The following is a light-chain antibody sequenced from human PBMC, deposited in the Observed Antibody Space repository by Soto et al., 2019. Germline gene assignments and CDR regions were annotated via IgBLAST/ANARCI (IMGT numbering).Light chain of an antibody. Sequence: VLTQSPGTLSLSPGERATLSCRASQSVSSTYLGWYQQKPGQAPRLLIYGASSRATGIPDRFSGSGSGTDFTLTIARLEPEDFAVYYCQLYGSSPPRTFGQGTKVEIK. CDR3: QLYGSSPPRT. V-gene: IGKV3-20*01. CDR1: QSVSSTY. CDR2: GAS. J-gene: IGKJ1*01.